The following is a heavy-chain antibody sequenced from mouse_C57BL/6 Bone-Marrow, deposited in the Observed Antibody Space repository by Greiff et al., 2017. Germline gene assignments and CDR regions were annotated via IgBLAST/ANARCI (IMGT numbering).Heavy chain of an antibody. CDR3: APTGVADWYFDV. V-gene: IGHV1-52*01. D-gene: IGHD1-1*01. CDR1: GYTFTSYW. Sequence: QVQLQQPGAELVRPGSSVKLSCKASGYTFTSYWMHWVKQRPIQGLEWIGNIDPSDSETHYNQKFKDKATLTVDKSSSTAYMQLSSLTSEDSAVYYCAPTGVADWYFDVWGTGTTVTVSS. CDR2: IDPSDSET. J-gene: IGHJ1*03.